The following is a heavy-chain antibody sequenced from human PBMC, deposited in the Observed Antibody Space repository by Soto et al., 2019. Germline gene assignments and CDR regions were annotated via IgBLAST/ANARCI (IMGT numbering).Heavy chain of an antibody. CDR2: FDPEDGET. V-gene: IGHV1-24*01. Sequence: ASVKVXCKVSGYTLTELSMHWVRQAPGKGLEWMGGFDPEDGETIYAQKFQGRVTMTEDTSTDTAYMELSSLRSEDTAVYYCATRDWNYERYYYYYMDVWGKGTTVTVSS. CDR3: ATRDWNYERYYYYYMDV. D-gene: IGHD1-7*01. J-gene: IGHJ6*03. CDR1: GYTLTELS.